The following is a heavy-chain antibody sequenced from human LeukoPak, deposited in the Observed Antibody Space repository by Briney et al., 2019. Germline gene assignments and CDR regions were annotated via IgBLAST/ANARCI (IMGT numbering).Heavy chain of an antibody. CDR2: INPNSGGT. D-gene: IGHD3-22*01. CDR1: GYTFTGYY. CDR3: ARDRDSSGYPILNWFDP. V-gene: IGHV1-2*06. J-gene: IGHJ5*02. Sequence: ASVKVFCKASGYTFTGYYMHWVRQAPGQGLEWMGRINPNSGGTNYAQKFQGRVTITRDTSISTAYMELSRLRSDDTAVYYCARDRDSSGYPILNWFDPWGQGTLVTVSS.